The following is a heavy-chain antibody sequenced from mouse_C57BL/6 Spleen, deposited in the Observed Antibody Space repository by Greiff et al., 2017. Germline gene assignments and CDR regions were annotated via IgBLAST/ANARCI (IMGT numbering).Heavy chain of an antibody. CDR2: IDPSDSYT. CDR1: GYTFTSYW. CDR3: ARWLRRDYYAMDY. V-gene: IGHV1-69*01. Sequence: VQLQQSGAELVMPGASVKLSCKASGYTFTSYWMHWVKQRPGQGLEWIGEIDPSDSYTYYNEKFKGKSTLTVDKSSSTAYMQLSSLTSEDSAVYYCARWLRRDYYAMDYWGQGTSVTVSS. J-gene: IGHJ4*01. D-gene: IGHD2-2*01.